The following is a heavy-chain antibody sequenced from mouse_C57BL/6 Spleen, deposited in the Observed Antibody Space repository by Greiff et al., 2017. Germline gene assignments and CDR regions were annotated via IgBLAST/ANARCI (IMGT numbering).Heavy chain of an antibody. J-gene: IGHJ3*01. D-gene: IGHD1-1*01. V-gene: IGHV1-63*01. CDR1: GYTFTNYW. Sequence: QVQLQQSGAELVRPGTSVKMSCKASGYTFTNYWIGWAKQRPGHGLEWIGDIYPGGGYTNYNEKFKGKATLTADKSSSTAYMQFSSLTSEDSAIYYGARGLYYCSYSAWFAYWGQGTLVTVSA. CDR2: IYPGGGYT. CDR3: ARGLYYCSYSAWFAY.